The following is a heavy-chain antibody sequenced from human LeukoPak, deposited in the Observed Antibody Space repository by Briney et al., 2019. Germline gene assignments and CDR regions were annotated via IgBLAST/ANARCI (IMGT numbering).Heavy chain of an antibody. CDR1: GGSISSSSYS. D-gene: IGHD3-16*01. J-gene: IGHJ6*03. CDR2: IYYSGST. CDR3: ARPYTFYYMDV. Sequence: SETLSLICTVSGGSISSSSYSWGWIRQPPGKGLEWIGSIYYSGSTYFNPSLKSRVTISVDTSKNQFSLKLSSVTAADTAVYYCARPYTFYYMDVWGKGTTVTISS. V-gene: IGHV4-39*07.